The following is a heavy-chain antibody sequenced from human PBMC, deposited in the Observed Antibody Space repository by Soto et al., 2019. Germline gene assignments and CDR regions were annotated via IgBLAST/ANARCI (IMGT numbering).Heavy chain of an antibody. V-gene: IGHV3-30-3*01. CDR3: ARDVRYYFDY. J-gene: IGHJ4*02. Sequence: PGGSLRLSCAASGFTFSSYAMHWVRQAPGKGLEWVAVISYDGSNKYYADSVKGRFTISRDNSKNTLYLQMNSLRAEDTAVYYCARDVRYYFDYWGQGTLVTVS. CDR2: ISYDGSNK. CDR1: GFTFSSYA.